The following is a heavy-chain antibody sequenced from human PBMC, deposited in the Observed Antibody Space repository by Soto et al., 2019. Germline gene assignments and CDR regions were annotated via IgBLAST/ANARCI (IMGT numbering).Heavy chain of an antibody. CDR1: GCTFTSYY. CDR3: ARDPTRYDILTGYYNDYYYGRDV. Sequence: ASVKVSCKASGCTFTSYYMHWVRQAPGQGLEWMGIINPSGGSTSYAQKFQGRVTMTRDTSTSTVYMELSSLRSEDTAVYYCARDPTRYDILTGYYNDYYYGRDVWGQGTSVTVSS. V-gene: IGHV1-46*01. D-gene: IGHD3-9*01. CDR2: INPSGGST. J-gene: IGHJ6*02.